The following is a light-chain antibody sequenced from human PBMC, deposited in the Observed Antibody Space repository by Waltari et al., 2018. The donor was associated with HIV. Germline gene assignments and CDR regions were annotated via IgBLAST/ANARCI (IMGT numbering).Light chain of an antibody. CDR1: SSNVGSNI. CDR2: SNS. Sequence: QSVLTQPPSASGTPGQRVSISCSGSSSNVGSNIVNWYQHLPGTAPKLLIFSNSLRPSGVHDRFSGSRSGTSASLAISGLQSEDEADYYCVAWDDSLSGWVFGGGTKLTVL. V-gene: IGLV1-44*01. J-gene: IGLJ3*02. CDR3: VAWDDSLSGWV.